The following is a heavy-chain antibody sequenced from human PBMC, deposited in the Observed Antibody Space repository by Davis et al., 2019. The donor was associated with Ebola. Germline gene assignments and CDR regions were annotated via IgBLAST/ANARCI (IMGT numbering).Heavy chain of an antibody. Sequence: MPSQTLSPTCALPGGSISSTNWWSWVRQPPGKGLEWIGVVYHIGTTNYNPSFKSRVTISVDKPKNQFSLKVTSVTAADTAVYYCARGGYCTTGSCYSDPYYYGMDVWGKGTTVTVSS. V-gene: IGHV4-4*02. CDR3: ARGGYCTTGSCYSDPYYYGMDV. CDR2: VYHIGTT. J-gene: IGHJ6*04. D-gene: IGHD2-2*01. CDR1: GGSISSTNW.